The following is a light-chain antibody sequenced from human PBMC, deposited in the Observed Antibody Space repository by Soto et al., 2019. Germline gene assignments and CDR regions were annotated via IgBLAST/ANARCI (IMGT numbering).Light chain of an antibody. Sequence: DIQMTQSPSTLSASVGDRVTITCRASQDIGNFLAWYQQKPGKVPKLLIYAASTLQSGVPSRFIGSGSGTEFTLKLSILQTEDAATYYCQKCKVAPLTFVGGTKADIK. J-gene: IGKJ4*02. V-gene: IGKV1-27*01. CDR2: AAS. CDR3: QKCKVAPLT. CDR1: QDIGNF.